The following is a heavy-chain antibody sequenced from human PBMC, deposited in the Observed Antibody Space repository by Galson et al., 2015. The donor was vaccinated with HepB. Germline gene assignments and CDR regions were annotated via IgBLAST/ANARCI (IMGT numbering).Heavy chain of an antibody. CDR3: ARQSGGNLNY. CDR2: TYYRSKWYN. J-gene: IGHJ4*02. CDR1: GDSVSSKSVA. V-gene: IGHV6-1*01. D-gene: IGHD5-12*01. Sequence: CAISGDSVSSKSVAWNWIRQSPSRGLEWLGRTYYRSKWYNDYAVSMKSRIAINPDTSKNQLSLQLKSVTPEDTAVYYCARQSGGNLNYWGQGTQVTASS.